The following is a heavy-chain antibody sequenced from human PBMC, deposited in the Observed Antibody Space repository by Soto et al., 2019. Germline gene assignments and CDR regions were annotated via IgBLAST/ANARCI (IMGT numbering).Heavy chain of an antibody. CDR3: ARDGEVVVADY. J-gene: IGHJ4*02. CDR2: IWYDGSNK. Sequence: QVQLVESGGGVVQPGRSLRLSCAASGFTFSSYGMHWVRQAPGKGLEWVAVIWYDGSNKYYADSVKGRFTISRDNSKNTLYLQMNSLRAEDTAVYYCARDGEVVVADYWGQGTLVTVSS. D-gene: IGHD3-22*01. V-gene: IGHV3-33*01. CDR1: GFTFSSYG.